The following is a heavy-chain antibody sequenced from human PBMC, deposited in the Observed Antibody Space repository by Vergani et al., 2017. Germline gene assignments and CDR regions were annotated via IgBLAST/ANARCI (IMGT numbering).Heavy chain of an antibody. Sequence: QVQLQESGPGLVKPSETLSLTCTVSGGSISSYYWSWIRQPPGKGLEWIGEINHSGSTNYNPSLKSRVTISVDTSKNQFSLKLSSVTAADTAVYYCARGRRIRAAIGAFDIWGQGTMVTVSS. D-gene: IGHD2-2*01. V-gene: IGHV4-34*01. CDR3: ARGRRIRAAIGAFDI. CDR2: INHSGST. CDR1: GGSISSYY. J-gene: IGHJ3*02.